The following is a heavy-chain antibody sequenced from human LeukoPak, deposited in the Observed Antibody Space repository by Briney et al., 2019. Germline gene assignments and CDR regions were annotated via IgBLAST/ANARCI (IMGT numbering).Heavy chain of an antibody. J-gene: IGHJ4*02. CDR2: ISGSGGST. CDR1: GFTFSSYA. Sequence: GRSLRLSCAASGFTFSSYAMHWVRQAPGKGLEWVSDISGSGGSTYYADIVKGRFTISRDNSKNTLYLQMNSLRAEDTAIYYCAKKSLITGTMWDWGQGTLVTVSS. D-gene: IGHD1-7*01. V-gene: IGHV3-23*01. CDR3: AKKSLITGTMWD.